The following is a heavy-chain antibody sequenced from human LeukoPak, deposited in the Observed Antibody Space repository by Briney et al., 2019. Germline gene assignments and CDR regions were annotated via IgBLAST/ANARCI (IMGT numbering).Heavy chain of an antibody. CDR2: IIPIFGTA. D-gene: IGHD2-2*02. Sequence: ASVKVSCKASRGTFSNYAISWVRPAPGQGLECVGGIIPIFGTANYAQNFQGRVTITTDESTSTAFMELSSLRSEDTAGYYCARGAIVVVPAAIERRANYMDVWGKGTTVTVS. CDR1: RGTFSNYA. CDR3: ARGAIVVVPAAIERRANYMDV. J-gene: IGHJ6*03. V-gene: IGHV1-69*05.